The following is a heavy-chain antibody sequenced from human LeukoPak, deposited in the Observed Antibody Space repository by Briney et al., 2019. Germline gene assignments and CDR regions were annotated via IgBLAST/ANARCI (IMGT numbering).Heavy chain of an antibody. CDR2: IRSKPKNYAT. Sequence: GGSLRLSCAASGFSFSASAMHWVRQASGKGLEWVGRIRSKPKNYATAYAASVKGRFTISRDDSKNMAYLQMNSLKPEDTAIYYCTRTPGDPFDYWGQGTLVTVSS. V-gene: IGHV3-73*01. D-gene: IGHD2-21*01. J-gene: IGHJ4*02. CDR1: GFSFSASA. CDR3: TRTPGDPFDY.